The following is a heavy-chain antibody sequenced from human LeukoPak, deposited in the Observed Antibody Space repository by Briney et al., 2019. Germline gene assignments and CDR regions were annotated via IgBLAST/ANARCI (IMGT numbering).Heavy chain of an antibody. J-gene: IGHJ4*02. Sequence: SETLSLTCTVSGGFFSSYYWNWIRQPPGRGLEWIGYVYDTGTTNYNPSLSSRVTISLDTSKNLFSLKLTSVTAADTALYYCARVFSGNYYSGFDYWGQGTLVTVSS. V-gene: IGHV4-59*01. CDR1: GGFFSSYY. CDR3: ARVFSGNYYSGFDY. CDR2: VYDTGTT. D-gene: IGHD3-10*01.